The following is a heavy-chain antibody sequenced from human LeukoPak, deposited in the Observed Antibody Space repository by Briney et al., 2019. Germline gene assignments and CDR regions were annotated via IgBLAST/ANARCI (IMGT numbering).Heavy chain of an antibody. Sequence: PSETLSLTCTVSGGSVSSGLYYWSWIRQHPGKGLEWIGYIYYSGSTYYNPSLKSRVTISVDTSKNQFSLKLSSVTAADTAVYYCARALTAYDSSGIDYWGQGTLVTVSS. CDR2: IYYSGST. J-gene: IGHJ4*02. V-gene: IGHV4-31*03. CDR3: ARALTAYDSSGIDY. D-gene: IGHD3-22*01. CDR1: GGSVSSGLYY.